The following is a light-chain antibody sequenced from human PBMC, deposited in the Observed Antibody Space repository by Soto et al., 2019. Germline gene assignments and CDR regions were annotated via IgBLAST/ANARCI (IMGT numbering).Light chain of an antibody. Sequence: EIVLTQSPGTLSLSPGEGATLSCRASQSVGGTFLAWYQQKGGQAPRLLIHGASNRATGIPDRFSGSGSGTAFTLTISRLEHEDFAVYYCQQYGGSPRTFGQGTKVEVK. CDR3: QQYGGSPRT. V-gene: IGKV3-20*01. CDR2: GAS. J-gene: IGKJ1*01. CDR1: QSVGGTF.